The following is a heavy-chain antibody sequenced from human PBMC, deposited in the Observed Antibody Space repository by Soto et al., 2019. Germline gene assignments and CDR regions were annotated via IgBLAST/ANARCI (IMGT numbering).Heavy chain of an antibody. J-gene: IGHJ4*02. Sequence: EVQLVESGGGFVKPGGSLRLSCAASGFTFINAWMTWVRQAPGQGLEWLGRIKSKTDGGATDYAAPVKGRFTISRDDSENTLHLQIDSLKTEDTAVYYCSRQISHSSGFDYWGQGTLVTVSS. V-gene: IGHV3-15*07. D-gene: IGHD6-19*01. CDR1: GFTFINAW. CDR2: IKSKTDGGAT. CDR3: SRQISHSSGFDY.